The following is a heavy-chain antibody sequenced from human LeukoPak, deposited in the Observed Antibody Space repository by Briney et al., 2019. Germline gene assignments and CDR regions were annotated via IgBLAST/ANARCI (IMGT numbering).Heavy chain of an antibody. CDR3: AKDNFGDSSGLDY. Sequence: GRSLRLSCAASGFTFSSYGMHWVRQAPGKGLEWVAVIWYDGSNKYYADSVKGRFTISRDNSKNTLYLQMNSLRAEDTAVYYCAKDNFGDSSGLDYWGQGTLVTVSS. J-gene: IGHJ4*02. V-gene: IGHV3-33*06. D-gene: IGHD3-22*01. CDR2: IWYDGSNK. CDR1: GFTFSSYG.